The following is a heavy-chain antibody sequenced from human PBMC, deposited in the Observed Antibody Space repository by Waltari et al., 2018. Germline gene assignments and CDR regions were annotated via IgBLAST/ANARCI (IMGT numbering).Heavy chain of an antibody. CDR3: ARISWGSRVLAAPFDY. V-gene: IGHV3-74*01. D-gene: IGHD2-15*01. J-gene: IGHJ4*02. Sequence: EVQLVESGGGLVQHGGSLRLSCAASGFTFSSYWLHWVRQAPGKGLVWVSRINSDGSSTSYADSVKGRFTISRDNAKNTLYLQMNSLRAEDTAVYYCARISWGSRVLAAPFDYWGQGTLVTVSS. CDR2: INSDGSST. CDR1: GFTFSSYW.